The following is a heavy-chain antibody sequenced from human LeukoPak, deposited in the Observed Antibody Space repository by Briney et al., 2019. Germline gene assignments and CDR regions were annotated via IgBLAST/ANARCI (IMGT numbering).Heavy chain of an antibody. CDR3: ARAAGAYDI. CDR2: INGGNGNT. V-gene: IGHV1-3*03. Sequence: ASVMVSCKASGYSFTNYAIHWVRQAPGQSLEWMGWINGGNGNTKYSQEFQGRITIIRDIFATTAYMELSSLTSEDMAVYYCARAAGAYDIWGQGTMVTVSS. CDR1: GYSFTNYA. J-gene: IGHJ3*02.